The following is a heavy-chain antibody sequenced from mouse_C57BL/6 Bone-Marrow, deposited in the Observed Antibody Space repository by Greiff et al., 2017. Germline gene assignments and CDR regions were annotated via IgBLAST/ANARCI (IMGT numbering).Heavy chain of an antibody. J-gene: IGHJ2*01. V-gene: IGHV5-4*01. CDR1: GFTFSSYA. Sequence: DVQLQESGGGLVKPGGSLKLSCAASGFTFSSYAMSWVRQTPEKRLEWVATISDGGSYTYYPDNVKGRFTISRDNAKNNLDLQMSHLKSEDTAMYYCARDPIQCYFDYWGQGTTLTVSS. D-gene: IGHD6-1*01. CDR3: ARDPIQCYFDY. CDR2: ISDGGSYT.